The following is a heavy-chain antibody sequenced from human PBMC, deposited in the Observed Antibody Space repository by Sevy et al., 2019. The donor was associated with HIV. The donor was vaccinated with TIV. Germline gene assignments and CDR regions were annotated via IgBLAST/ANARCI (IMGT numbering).Heavy chain of an antibody. D-gene: IGHD2-2*01. CDR2: FDEDGEI. V-gene: IGHV1-24*01. CDR1: GYTLTALS. CDR3: ATDIVVGRDY. J-gene: IGHJ4*02. Sequence: ALVKVSCKVSGYTLTALSMHWVRQAPGKGLEWMGGFDEDGEIMYAQKFQGRVTMTEDTSTDTAYMELSSLRSEDTAMYYCATDIVVGRDYWGQGTLVTVSS.